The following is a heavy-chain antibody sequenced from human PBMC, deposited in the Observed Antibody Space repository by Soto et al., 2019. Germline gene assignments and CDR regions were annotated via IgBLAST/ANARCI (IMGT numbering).Heavy chain of an antibody. V-gene: IGHV3-23*01. Sequence: PGGSLRLSCAASGFAFSNYAMHWVRQAPGKGLEWVSSISTSIDATYYADSVKGRFTISRDDSKNTLYLQMNSPRAEDSAVYYCAKDRTVAARNFDYWGQGTKVTVYS. CDR3: AKDRTVAARNFDY. D-gene: IGHD6-6*01. CDR2: ISTSIDAT. CDR1: GFAFSNYA. J-gene: IGHJ4*02.